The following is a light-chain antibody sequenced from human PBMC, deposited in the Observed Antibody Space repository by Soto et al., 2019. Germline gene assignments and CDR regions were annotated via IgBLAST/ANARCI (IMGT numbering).Light chain of an antibody. CDR2: EVT. V-gene: IGLV2-8*01. J-gene: IGLJ1*01. Sequence: QSALAQPPSASGSPGQSVTISCTGTSSDVGGYNYVSWYQQHPGKAPKLMIYEVTKRPSGVPDSFSGSKSGNTASLTVSGLQAEDEADYYCSSCTSSILYVFGSGTKVTVL. CDR1: SSDVGGYNY. CDR3: SSCTSSILYV.